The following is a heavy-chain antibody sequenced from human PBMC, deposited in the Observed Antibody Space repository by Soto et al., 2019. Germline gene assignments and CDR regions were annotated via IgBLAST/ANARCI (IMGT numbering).Heavy chain of an antibody. D-gene: IGHD2-21*02. Sequence: EVQLVESGGGLVQPGGSLRLSCAASGFSVGSSYLYWVRQAPGRGLQWVSSIYVDGTTYYTESVKGRFSISRDSSKNTLYLQMNSLGAEDTALYYCIKGKVGTDPNWLDPWGQGSLVTVSS. V-gene: IGHV3-66*01. CDR1: GFSVGSSY. CDR3: IKGKVGTDPNWLDP. J-gene: IGHJ5*02. CDR2: IYVDGTT.